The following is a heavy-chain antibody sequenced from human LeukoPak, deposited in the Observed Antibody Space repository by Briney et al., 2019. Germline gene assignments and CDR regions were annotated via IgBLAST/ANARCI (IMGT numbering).Heavy chain of an antibody. J-gene: IGHJ4*02. CDR2: ISYDGSNK. V-gene: IGHV3-30*18. Sequence: PGGSLRLSCAASGFTFDDYGMHWVRQAPGKGLEWVAVISYDGSNKYYADSVKGRFTISRDNSKNTLYLQMNSLRAEDTAVYYCAKEKWKRDGYNSAFDYWGQGTLVTVSS. CDR3: AKEKWKRDGYNSAFDY. D-gene: IGHD5-24*01. CDR1: GFTFDDYG.